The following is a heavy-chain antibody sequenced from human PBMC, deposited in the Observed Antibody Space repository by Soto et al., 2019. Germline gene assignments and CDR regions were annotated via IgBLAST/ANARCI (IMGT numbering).Heavy chain of an antibody. CDR2: ISTTASTI. D-gene: IGHD3-16*01. CDR1: GFTFSSYS. J-gene: IGHJ4*02. Sequence: EVQLVESGGDLVQPGGSLRLSCTASGFTFSSYSMNWVRQAPGKGLEWVSYISTTASTIYYADSVKGRFTISRDNAKNSVYLKRTGLRDEDGCGFLGVKDRPFGRYIFAGPSWAQGPLVPVS. V-gene: IGHV3-48*02. CDR3: VKDRPFGRYIFAGPS.